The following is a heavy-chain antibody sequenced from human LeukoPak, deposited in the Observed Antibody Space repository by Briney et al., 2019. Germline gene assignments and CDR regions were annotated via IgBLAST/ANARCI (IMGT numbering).Heavy chain of an antibody. V-gene: IGHV1-18*01. CDR1: GYTFTSYG. D-gene: IGHD6-19*01. CDR3: AREPSGRAVAGS. CDR2: ISAYNGNT. Sequence: ASVKVSCKASGYTFTSYGISWVPQAPGQGLEWMGWISAYNGNTNYAQKLQGRVTMTTDTSTSTAYMELRSLRSDDTAAYYCAREPSGRAVAGSWGQGTLVTVSS. J-gene: IGHJ4*02.